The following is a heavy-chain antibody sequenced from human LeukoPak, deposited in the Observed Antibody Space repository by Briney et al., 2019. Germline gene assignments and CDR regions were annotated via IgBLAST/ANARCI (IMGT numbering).Heavy chain of an antibody. J-gene: IGHJ4*02. CDR2: INPTGGST. CDR1: GYTFTPYF. D-gene: IGHD1-14*01. V-gene: IGHV1-46*01. Sequence: ASVKVSCKASGYTFTPYFIHWLRQAPGQGLEWMGIINPTGGSTTYAQKFQGRFTVTRDMSTSTVYMELSSLTSEDTAVYYCARDRVIVGGTATYNFDHWGQGTLVTVSS. CDR3: ARDRVIVGGTATYNFDH.